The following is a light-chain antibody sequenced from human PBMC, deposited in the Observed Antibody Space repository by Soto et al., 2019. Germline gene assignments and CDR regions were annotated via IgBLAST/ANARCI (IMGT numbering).Light chain of an antibody. J-gene: IGKJ1*01. V-gene: IGKV1-5*03. Sequence: DIQMTQSPSTLSGSVGDRVTITCRASQTISSWLAWYQQKPGKAPKLLIYKASTLKSGVPSRFSGSGSGTEFTLTISSLQPDDFETYYCQHYKSYSEAFGQGTKVELK. CDR2: KAS. CDR3: QHYKSYSEA. CDR1: QTISSW.